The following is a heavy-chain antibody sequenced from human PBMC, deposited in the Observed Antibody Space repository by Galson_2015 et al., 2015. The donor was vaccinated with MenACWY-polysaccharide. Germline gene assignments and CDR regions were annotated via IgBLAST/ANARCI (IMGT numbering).Heavy chain of an antibody. V-gene: IGHV4-4*02. Sequence: QAPGKGLEWIGEIYYGGSANYSPSFKSRVSMSVNRSKNQFSLRLTSVTAADAAVYYCAREKRITSYYDYWGQGTLVSVSS. CDR2: IYYGGSA. CDR3: AREKRITSYYDY. J-gene: IGHJ4*02. D-gene: IGHD3-16*01.